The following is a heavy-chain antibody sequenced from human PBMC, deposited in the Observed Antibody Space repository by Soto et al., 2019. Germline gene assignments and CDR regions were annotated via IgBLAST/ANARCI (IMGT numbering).Heavy chain of an antibody. CDR3: ARGRTAAGFDF. J-gene: IGHJ4*02. Sequence: GGSLRLSCGASGFTFSNYGMHWARQAPGKGLEWVAAILYDGSNKYYADSVKGRFTISRDNTKNTLYLQMNSLRTEDTAVYYCARGRTAAGFDFWGQGTLVTVSA. CDR1: GFTFSNYG. V-gene: IGHV3-33*01. CDR2: ILYDGSNK. D-gene: IGHD6-13*01.